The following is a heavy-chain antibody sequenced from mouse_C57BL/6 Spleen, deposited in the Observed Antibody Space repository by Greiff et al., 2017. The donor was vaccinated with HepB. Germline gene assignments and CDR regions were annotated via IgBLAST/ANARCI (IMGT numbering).Heavy chain of an antibody. V-gene: IGHV1-15*01. Sequence: VQLQQSGAELVRPGASVTLSCKASGYTFTDYEMHWVKQTPVHGLEWIGAIDPETGGTASNQKFKGKAILTADKSASTAYIELRSLTSEDSAVYYCTRLDYDDYAMVYWCQGTSVTVSS. CDR1: GYTFTDYE. D-gene: IGHD2-4*01. J-gene: IGHJ4*01. CDR2: IDPETGGT. CDR3: TRLDYDDYAMVY.